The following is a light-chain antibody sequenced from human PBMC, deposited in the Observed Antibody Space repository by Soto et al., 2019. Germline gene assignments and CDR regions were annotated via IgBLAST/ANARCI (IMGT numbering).Light chain of an antibody. CDR2: ETS. Sequence: DIQMTQSPSTRSASVGDRVTITCRASENVIRWVAWYQQKPGKAPKLLIYETSKLESGVPSRFSGSGSGTEFTLTISSLQPDDFATYYCQQYNTYFRMFGQGTKVEI. CDR1: ENVIRW. CDR3: QQYNTYFRM. V-gene: IGKV1-5*03. J-gene: IGKJ1*01.